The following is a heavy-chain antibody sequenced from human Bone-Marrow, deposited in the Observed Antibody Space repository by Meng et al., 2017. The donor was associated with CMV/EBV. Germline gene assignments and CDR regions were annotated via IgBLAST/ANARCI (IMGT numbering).Heavy chain of an antibody. J-gene: IGHJ4*02. Sequence: SGASITSADYYWSWIRQHPGKGLEWIGYIFYTGSTYYNPSLKSRLTISVDTSKNQFSLNLSSVTAADSAVYYCARAVVLVATEGYFDYWGQGSLVTVSS. CDR2: IFYTGST. CDR1: GASITSADYY. D-gene: IGHD2-15*01. V-gene: IGHV4-31*02. CDR3: ARAVVLVATEGYFDY.